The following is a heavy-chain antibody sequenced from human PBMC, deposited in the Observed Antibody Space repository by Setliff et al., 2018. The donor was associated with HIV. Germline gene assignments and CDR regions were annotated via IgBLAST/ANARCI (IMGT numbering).Heavy chain of an antibody. D-gene: IGHD2-2*03. J-gene: IGHJ3*02. CDR2: ISGSGGST. V-gene: IGHV3-23*01. CDR1: GFTFSSYA. CDR3: AKDLDIVVVPAAPDAFDI. Sequence: GGSLRLSCAASGFTFSSYASGWVRQAPGKGLEWVSAISGSGGSTYYADSVKGRFTISSDNSKNMLYLQMNSLRAEDTAVYYCAKDLDIVVVPAAPDAFDIWGQGTMVTVSS.